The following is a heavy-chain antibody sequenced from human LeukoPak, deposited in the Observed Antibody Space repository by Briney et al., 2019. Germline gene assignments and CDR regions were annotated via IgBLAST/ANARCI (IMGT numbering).Heavy chain of an antibody. CDR3: LRGDRRDY. Sequence: GGSLRLSCEASGFTFNTYSMNWARQAPGKGLEWVSSIDSSGGYMFYADSVKGRFITSRDNAKDSLYLQMNSLRVEDTAVYYCLRGDRRDYWGQGTLVTVSS. V-gene: IGHV3-21*06. CDR2: IDSSGGYM. CDR1: GFTFNTYS. J-gene: IGHJ4*02.